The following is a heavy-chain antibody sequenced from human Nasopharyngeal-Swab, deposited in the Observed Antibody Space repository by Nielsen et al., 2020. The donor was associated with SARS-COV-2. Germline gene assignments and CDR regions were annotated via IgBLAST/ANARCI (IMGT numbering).Heavy chain of an antibody. Sequence: ASVKVSCTASGYTFTSYGISWVRQAPGQGLEWMGWIIAYNGNTNYAQKLQGRVTMTTDTSTSTAYMELRSLRSDDTAVYYCARDSSFTISYGMDVWGQGTTVTVSS. CDR3: ARDSSFTISYGMDV. V-gene: IGHV1-18*01. CDR2: IIAYNGNT. D-gene: IGHD3-3*01. J-gene: IGHJ6*02. CDR1: GYTFTSYG.